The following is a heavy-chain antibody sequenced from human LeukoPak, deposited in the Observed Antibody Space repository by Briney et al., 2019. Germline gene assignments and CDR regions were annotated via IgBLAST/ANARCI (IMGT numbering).Heavy chain of an antibody. J-gene: IGHJ6*02. D-gene: IGHD4-4*01. CDR2: ISYDGSNT. Sequence: GGSLRLSCAASGFNFRSFGMHWVRQAPGKGLEWVALISYDGSNTYYADSVKGRVSISRDTPQNTVFMHMNSLRVDDTAIYYCARDWAHSRYPDGMDVWGQGTTVTVSS. V-gene: IGHV3-30*03. CDR3: ARDWAHSRYPDGMDV. CDR1: GFNFRSFG.